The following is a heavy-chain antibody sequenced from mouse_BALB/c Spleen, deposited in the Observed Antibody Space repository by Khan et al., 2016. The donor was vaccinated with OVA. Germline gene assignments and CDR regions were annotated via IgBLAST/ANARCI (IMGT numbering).Heavy chain of an antibody. CDR3: ARDYGNYLFAY. CDR1: GFSLTGYG. Sequence: QVQLKESGPGLVAPSQSLSITCTVSGFSLTGYGVNWIRQPPGKGLEWLGMIWGDGSTDYNSALKSRLSISKDNSKSQVFLKMNSLQTDDTARYYCARDYGNYLFAYWGQGTLVTVSA. J-gene: IGHJ3*01. V-gene: IGHV2-6-7*01. CDR2: IWGDGST. D-gene: IGHD2-1*01.